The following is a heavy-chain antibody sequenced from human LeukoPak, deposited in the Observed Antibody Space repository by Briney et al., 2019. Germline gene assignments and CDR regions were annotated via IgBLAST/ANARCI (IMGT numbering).Heavy chain of an antibody. V-gene: IGHV4-59*01. CDR1: GGSISSYY. D-gene: IGHD6-19*01. J-gene: IGHJ3*02. Sequence: PSETLSLTCTVSGGSISSYYWSWIRQPPGKGLEWIGYIYYSGSTNYNPSLKSRVTISVDTSKNQFSLKLSSVTAADTAVYYCARDTSSLGRGSGWYDDAFDIWGQGTMVTVSS. CDR3: ARDTSSLGRGSGWYDDAFDI. CDR2: IYYSGST.